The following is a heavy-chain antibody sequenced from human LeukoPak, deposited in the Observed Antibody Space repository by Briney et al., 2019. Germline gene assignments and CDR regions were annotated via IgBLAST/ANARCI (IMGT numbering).Heavy chain of an antibody. CDR3: ARESPNGGLRFLEWLPNYYYYYYMDV. Sequence: GGSLRLSCAASGFTFSSYGMSWVRQAPGKGLEWVSAISGSGGSTYYADSVKGRFTISRDNSKNTLYLQMNSLRAEDTAVYYCARESPNGGLRFLEWLPNYYYYYYMDVWGKGTTVTVSS. J-gene: IGHJ6*03. V-gene: IGHV3-23*01. CDR2: ISGSGGST. CDR1: GFTFSSYG. D-gene: IGHD3-3*01.